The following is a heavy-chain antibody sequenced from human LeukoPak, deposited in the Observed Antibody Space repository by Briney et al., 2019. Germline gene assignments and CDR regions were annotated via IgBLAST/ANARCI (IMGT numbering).Heavy chain of an antibody. CDR2: IRSKANSYAT. D-gene: IGHD3-16*01. V-gene: IGHV3-73*01. CDR1: GFTFSGSA. CDR3: TRLKFDGGWFDP. J-gene: IGHJ5*02. Sequence: GGSLRLSCAASGFTFSGSAMHWVRQASGKGLEWVGRIRSKANSYATAYAASVKGRFTISRDDSKNTAYLQMNSLKPEDTAVYYCTRLKFDGGWFDPWGQGTLVTVSS.